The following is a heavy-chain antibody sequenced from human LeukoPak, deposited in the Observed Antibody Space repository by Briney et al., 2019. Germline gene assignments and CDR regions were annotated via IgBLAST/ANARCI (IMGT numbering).Heavy chain of an antibody. Sequence: PGGSLRLSCAASGFTFSSYAMSWVRQAPGKGLEWIGEINHSGSTNYNPSLKSRVTISVDTSKNQFSLKLSSVTAADTAVYYCARVGQQHKNYYYYYIDVWGKGTTVTVSS. D-gene: IGHD6-13*01. CDR1: GFTFSSYA. J-gene: IGHJ6*03. V-gene: IGHV4-34*01. CDR2: INHSGST. CDR3: ARVGQQHKNYYYYYIDV.